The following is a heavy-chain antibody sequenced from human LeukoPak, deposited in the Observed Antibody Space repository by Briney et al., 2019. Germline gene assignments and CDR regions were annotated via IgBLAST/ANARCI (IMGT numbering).Heavy chain of an antibody. CDR1: GFHFYSYA. D-gene: IGHD3-16*01. CDR2: ISGRGGST. Sequence: PGGSLRLFCAASGFHFYSYAQSWVPPAPGEGVGWVSAISGRGGSTYYADSVKGRFTISRDNSKNTLYLQMNSLRAEDTAVYYCAKYKFFEAPTFWGDGRPYGMDVWGQGTTVTVSS. CDR3: AKYKFFEAPTFWGDGRPYGMDV. V-gene: IGHV3-23*01. J-gene: IGHJ6*02.